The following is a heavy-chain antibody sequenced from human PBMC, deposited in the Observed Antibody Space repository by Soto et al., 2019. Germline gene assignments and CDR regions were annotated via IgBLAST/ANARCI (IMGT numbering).Heavy chain of an antibody. CDR1: GGSFSGYY. D-gene: IGHD6-6*01. V-gene: IGHV4-34*01. J-gene: IGHJ4*02. CDR2: INHSGST. CDR3: GRGGRWSIGARSFDY. Sequence: QVQLQQWGAGLLKPSETLSLTCAVYGGSFSGYYWRWIRQPPGKGLEWIGEINHSGSTNYNPSLKSRVTRSVDTSRNQFPLKLRSVTAADTAGYYCGRGGRWSIGARSFDYWGQGTLVTVSS.